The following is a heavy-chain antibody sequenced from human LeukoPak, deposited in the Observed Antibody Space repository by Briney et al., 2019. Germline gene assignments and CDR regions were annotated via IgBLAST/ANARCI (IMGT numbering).Heavy chain of an antibody. J-gene: IGHJ4*02. Sequence: GRSLRLSCAASGFTFSSYAMHWVRQAPGKGLEWVAVISYDGSNKYYADSVKGRFTISRDNSKNTLYLQMNSLRAEDTAVYYCARDRDSSSWFFYFDYWGQGTLVTVSS. CDR2: ISYDGSNK. D-gene: IGHD6-13*01. CDR3: ARDRDSSSWFFYFDY. CDR1: GFTFSSYA. V-gene: IGHV3-30*04.